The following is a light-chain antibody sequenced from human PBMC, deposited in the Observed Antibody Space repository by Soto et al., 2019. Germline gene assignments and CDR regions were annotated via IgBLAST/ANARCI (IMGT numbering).Light chain of an antibody. Sequence: DIQMTQSPSSLSASVGDRVTITCRASESIARHLNWYQQKPGRAPNLLIYAASSLQNGVPSRFRGGGSGTDFILTISNLQPEDFATYYCQQTYSTLSITFGQGTRLEIK. CDR1: ESIARH. J-gene: IGKJ5*01. V-gene: IGKV1-39*01. CDR2: AAS. CDR3: QQTYSTLSIT.